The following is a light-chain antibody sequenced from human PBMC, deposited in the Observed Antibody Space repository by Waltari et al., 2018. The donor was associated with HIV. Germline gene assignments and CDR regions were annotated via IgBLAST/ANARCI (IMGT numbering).Light chain of an antibody. CDR2: GAS. J-gene: IGKJ1*01. CDR3: QKYNSAPWT. CDR1: QDINNY. V-gene: IGKV1-27*01. Sequence: DIQMTQSPSSLPASVGDRVTTTCRASQDINNYLAWYQQKPGKPPNLLIYGASTLHSGVPSRFRGSASATNFTLTINGLQPDDFATYYCQKYNSAPWTFGQGTKVEVK.